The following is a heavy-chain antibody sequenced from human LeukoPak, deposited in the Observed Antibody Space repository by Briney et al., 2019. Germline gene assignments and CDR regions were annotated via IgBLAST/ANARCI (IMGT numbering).Heavy chain of an antibody. J-gene: IGHJ4*02. CDR2: IYHSGST. D-gene: IGHD6-13*01. Sequence: SETLSLTCTVSGYSISSGYYWGWIRQPPGKGLEWIGSIYHSGSTYYNPSLKSRVTISVDTSKNQFSLKLSSVTAADTAVYYCARGMRGRQQPSLYWGQGTLVTVSS. CDR3: ARGMRGRQQPSLY. V-gene: IGHV4-38-2*02. CDR1: GYSISSGYY.